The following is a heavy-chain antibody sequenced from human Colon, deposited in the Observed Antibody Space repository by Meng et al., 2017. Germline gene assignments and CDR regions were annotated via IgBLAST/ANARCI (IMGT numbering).Heavy chain of an antibody. Sequence: QVQLVQSGSEFKQPGAAVTVSCKASGYTFSTYTINWVRQAHGRGLEXMGWISTNTGTPTYTQGFTRRFVFSCDTSVSTAYLQISSLKAEDTAVYYCARGGNFDPWGQGTLVTVSS. D-gene: IGHD2/OR15-2a*01. CDR3: ARGGNFDP. J-gene: IGHJ5*02. V-gene: IGHV7-4-1*02. CDR1: GYTFSTYT. CDR2: ISTNTGTP.